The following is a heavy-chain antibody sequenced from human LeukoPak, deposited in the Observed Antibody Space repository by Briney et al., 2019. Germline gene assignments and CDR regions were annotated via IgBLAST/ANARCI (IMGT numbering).Heavy chain of an antibody. V-gene: IGHV4-59*01. D-gene: IGHD6-13*01. Sequence: SETLSLTCTVSGGSISSYYWSWIRQPPGKGLEWIGYIYYSGTTNYNPSLKSRVTISVGTSKNQFSLKLSSVTAADTAVYYCARGVYIAAAQYGYWSQGTLVTVSS. J-gene: IGHJ4*02. CDR1: GGSISSYY. CDR2: IYYSGTT. CDR3: ARGVYIAAAQYGY.